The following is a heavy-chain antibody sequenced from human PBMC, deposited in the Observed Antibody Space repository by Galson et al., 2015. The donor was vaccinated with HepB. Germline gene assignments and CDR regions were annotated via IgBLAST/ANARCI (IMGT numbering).Heavy chain of an antibody. CDR1: GYTFTSYG. J-gene: IGHJ4*02. CDR3: ARDIAITIFGVPETDY. CDR2: ISAYNGNT. D-gene: IGHD3-3*01. Sequence: SVKVSCKASGYTFTSYGISWVRQAPGQGLEWMGWISAYNGNTNYAQKLQGRVTMTTDTSTSTAYMELRSLRSDDTAVYYCARDIAITIFGVPETDYWGQGTLVTVSS. V-gene: IGHV1-18*01.